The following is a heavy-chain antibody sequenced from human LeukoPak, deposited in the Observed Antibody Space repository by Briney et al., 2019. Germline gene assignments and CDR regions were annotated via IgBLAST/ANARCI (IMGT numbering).Heavy chain of an antibody. CDR1: GGSISSYY. J-gene: IGHJ6*03. CDR3: ARRKIVGATLKLYYYYYMDV. V-gene: IGHV4-59*12. D-gene: IGHD1-26*01. CDR2: IYYSGST. Sequence: SETLSLTCTVSGGSISSYYWSWIRQPPGKGLEWIGYIYYSGSTNYNPSLKSRVTISVDTSKNQFSLKLSSVTAADTAVYYCARRKIVGATLKLYYYYYMDVWGKGTTVTISS.